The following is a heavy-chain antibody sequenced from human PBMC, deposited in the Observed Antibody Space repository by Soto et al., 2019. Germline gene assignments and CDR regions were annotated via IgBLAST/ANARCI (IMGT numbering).Heavy chain of an antibody. CDR1: GFTFSSYG. D-gene: IGHD3-10*01. CDR3: AGDTARAMVRIYYGMDV. J-gene: IGHJ6*02. Sequence: QVQLVESGGGVVQPGRSLRLSCAASGFTFSSYGMHWVRQAPGKGLEWVAVIWYDGSNKYYADSVKGRFTISRDNSKNTLYLQINSRRAEDTAVYYCAGDTARAMVRIYYGMDVWGQGTTVTVSS. CDR2: IWYDGSNK. V-gene: IGHV3-33*01.